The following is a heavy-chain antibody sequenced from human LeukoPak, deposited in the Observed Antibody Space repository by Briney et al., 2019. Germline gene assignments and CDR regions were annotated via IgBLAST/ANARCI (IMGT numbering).Heavy chain of an antibody. V-gene: IGHV5-51*01. CDR1: GYSFTSYW. Sequence: GESLKISCKGSGYSFTSYWIGWVRQMPGKGLEWMGIIYPGDSDTRYSPSFQGQVTISADKSTSTAYLQWSSLKASDTAMYYCARHRGYSYGPSFDFDYWGQGTLVTVSS. CDR3: ARHRGYSYGPSFDFDY. J-gene: IGHJ4*02. CDR2: IYPGDSDT. D-gene: IGHD5-18*01.